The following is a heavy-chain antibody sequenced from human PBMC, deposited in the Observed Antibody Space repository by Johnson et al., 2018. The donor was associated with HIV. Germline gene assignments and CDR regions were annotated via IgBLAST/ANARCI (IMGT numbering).Heavy chain of an antibody. Sequence: VQLVESGGGLVQPGGSLRLSCAASGFTFSSYAMHWVRQAPGKGLEWVAVISYDGSNKYYADSVKGRFTISRDNSKNTLYLQMNSLRAEDTAVYYCARDVIAVVVYDAFDIWGQGTMVTVSS. D-gene: IGHD3-22*01. CDR1: GFTFSSYA. CDR2: ISYDGSNK. CDR3: ARDVIAVVVYDAFDI. J-gene: IGHJ3*02. V-gene: IGHV3-30-3*01.